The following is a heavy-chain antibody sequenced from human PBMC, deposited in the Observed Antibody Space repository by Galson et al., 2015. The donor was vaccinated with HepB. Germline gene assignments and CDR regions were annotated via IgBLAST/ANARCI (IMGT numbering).Heavy chain of an antibody. CDR2: IDPKNSDT. CDR3: ARHGDFLNWFDP. J-gene: IGHJ5*02. CDR1: EYNFASYW. V-gene: IGHV5-10-1*01. Sequence: QSGAEVKQPGESLRISRKGSEYNFASYWISWVRQMPGKGLEWMAMIDPKNSDTHYSPSFQGHVTLSVDKSITTAYLQLSSLKASDTTIYYCARHGDFLNWFDPWGQGTLVTVSS. D-gene: IGHD3-10*01.